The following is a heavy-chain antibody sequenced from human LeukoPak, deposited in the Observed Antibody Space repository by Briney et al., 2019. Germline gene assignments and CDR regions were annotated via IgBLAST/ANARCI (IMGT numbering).Heavy chain of an antibody. Sequence: SETLSLTCTVSGGSISSYYWSWIRQPPGKGLEWNGYIYYSGSTNYNPSLKSRVTISVDTSKNQFSLKLSSVTAADTAVYYCARGYDYGDYFAFDIWGQGTMVTVSS. V-gene: IGHV4-59*01. CDR3: ARGYDYGDYFAFDI. CDR2: IYYSGST. CDR1: GGSISSYY. J-gene: IGHJ3*02. D-gene: IGHD4-17*01.